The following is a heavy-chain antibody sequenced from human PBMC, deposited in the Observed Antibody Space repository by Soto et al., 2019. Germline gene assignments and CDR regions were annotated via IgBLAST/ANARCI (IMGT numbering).Heavy chain of an antibody. CDR2: INDRGSI. CDR1: GGSFSGYY. Sequence: QVQLQQWGAGPLRPLETLSLTCGVSGGSFSGYYWAWIRQSPGKGLELIGEINDRGSINYNPSLKSRVIISVDTSKNHYSLNLRSVTAADTAVYYCARESHDILTGPPWVWYFDLWGRGTLVTVSS. CDR3: ARESHDILTGPPWVWYFDL. D-gene: IGHD3-9*01. V-gene: IGHV4-34*01. J-gene: IGHJ2*01.